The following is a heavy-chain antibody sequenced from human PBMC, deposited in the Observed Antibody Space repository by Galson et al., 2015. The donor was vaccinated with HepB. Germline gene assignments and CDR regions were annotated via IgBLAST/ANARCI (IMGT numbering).Heavy chain of an antibody. V-gene: IGHV3-30*18. D-gene: IGHD3-3*01. J-gene: IGHJ4*02. CDR3: AKERVDYDFLASGFDY. CDR1: GFTFSSYG. CDR2: ISYDGSNK. Sequence: SLRLSCAASGFTFSSYGMHWVRQAPGKGLEWVAVISYDGSNKYYADSVKGRFTISRDNSKNTLYLQMNSLRAEDTTVYYCAKERVDYDFLASGFDYWGQGTLVTVSS.